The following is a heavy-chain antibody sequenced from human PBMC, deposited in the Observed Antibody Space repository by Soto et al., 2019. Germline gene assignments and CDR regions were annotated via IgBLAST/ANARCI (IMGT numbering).Heavy chain of an antibody. D-gene: IGHD1-26*01. Sequence: GGSLRLSCAASGFTFSTYAMSSVRQAPGKGLEWVAGTGGLETDTYYADSVRGRFTISRDNSRSTLVLQMTSLRADDTAIYYCAKDRMSYNSVWDPFDIWGQGTVVTVSS. J-gene: IGHJ3*02. CDR2: TGGLETDT. CDR3: AKDRMSYNSVWDPFDI. V-gene: IGHV3-23*01. CDR1: GFTFSTYA.